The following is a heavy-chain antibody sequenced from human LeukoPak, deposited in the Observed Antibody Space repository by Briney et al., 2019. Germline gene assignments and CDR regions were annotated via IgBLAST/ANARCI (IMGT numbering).Heavy chain of an antibody. CDR3: ATGGLLWFGEFSAFDI. V-gene: IGHV1-24*01. CDR1: GYTLTELS. CDR2: FDPEDGET. Sequence: ASVKVSCKVSGYTLTELSMHWVRQAPGKGLEWMGGFDPEDGETIYAQKFQGRVTMTEDTSTDTAYMELSSLRSEDTAVYYCATGGLLWFGEFSAFDIWGQGTMVTVSS. D-gene: IGHD3-10*01. J-gene: IGHJ3*02.